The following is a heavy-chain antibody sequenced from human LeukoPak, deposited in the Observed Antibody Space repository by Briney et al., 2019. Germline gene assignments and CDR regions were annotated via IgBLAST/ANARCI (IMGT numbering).Heavy chain of an antibody. V-gene: IGHV3-23*01. CDR3: VKDRTGTYTLDY. CDR2: ISGRDTNT. Sequence: QPGGSLRLSCAASGFTFTSYGMSWVRQAPGKGLEWVSTISGRDTNTYYADSVEGRFTISRDNSKNTLNLQMNSLRAEDTAVYYCVKDRTGTYTLDYWGQGTLVTVSS. D-gene: IGHD3-10*01. CDR1: GFTFTSYG. J-gene: IGHJ4*02.